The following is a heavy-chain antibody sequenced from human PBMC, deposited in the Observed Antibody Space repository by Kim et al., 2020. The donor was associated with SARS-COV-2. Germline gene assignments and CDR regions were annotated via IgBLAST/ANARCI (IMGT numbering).Heavy chain of an antibody. V-gene: IGHV3-23*01. J-gene: IGHJ2*01. CDR2: VTRAGGNT. D-gene: IGHD4-17*01. CDR1: GFTFSSSA. Sequence: GGSLRLSCAGSGFTFSSSAMSWVRQAPGKGLEWVSSVTRAGGNTYYADSVKGRFTISRDNSKNTLFLQMTSLRAEDTAIYYCANSSTVLSAPYLWGRGTLVTVSS. CDR3: ANSSTVLSAPYL.